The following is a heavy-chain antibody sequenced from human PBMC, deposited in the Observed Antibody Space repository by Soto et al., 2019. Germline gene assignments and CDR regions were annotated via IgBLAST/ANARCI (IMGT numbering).Heavy chain of an antibody. V-gene: IGHV4-39*01. CDR1: GGSISSSSYY. D-gene: IGHD3-3*02. Sequence: SETLSLTCTVSGGSISSSSYYWGWIRQPPGKGLEWIGSIYYSGSTYYNPSLKSRVAISVDTSKNQFSLKLSSVTAADTAVYYCASPKIAFYNWFDPWGQGTLVTVS. J-gene: IGHJ5*02. CDR2: IYYSGST. CDR3: ASPKIAFYNWFDP.